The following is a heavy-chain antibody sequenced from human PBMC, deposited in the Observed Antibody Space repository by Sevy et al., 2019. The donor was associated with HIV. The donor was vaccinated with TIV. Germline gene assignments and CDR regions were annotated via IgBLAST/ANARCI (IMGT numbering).Heavy chain of an antibody. CDR3: ARDHAGSVEFYFDH. Sequence: ASVKVSCKASGYTFNRHGLHWVRQAPAQGLEWMGWTATDTGDTRYSQKFQGGLTITTDTSASTLYMGLSSLTSEDTAVYYCARDHAGSVEFYFDHWGQGTLVTVSS. V-gene: IGHV1-3*04. J-gene: IGHJ4*02. CDR1: GYTFNRHG. CDR2: TATDTGDT.